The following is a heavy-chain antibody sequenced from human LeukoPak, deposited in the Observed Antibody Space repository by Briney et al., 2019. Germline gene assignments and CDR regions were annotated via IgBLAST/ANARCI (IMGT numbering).Heavy chain of an antibody. CDR3: AHRRFSSGSSYYFDY. CDR2: IYWDDDK. CDR1: GFSLRTRGVG. J-gene: IGHJ4*02. Sequence: QSGPTLVKPTQTLTLTCTFSGFSLRTRGVGVGWIRQPPGKALEWLALIYWDDDKRYSPSLKSRLTIIKDTSKNQVVLTMTNMDPVDTATYYCAHRRFSSGSSYYFDYWGQGTLVTVSS. V-gene: IGHV2-5*02. D-gene: IGHD6-19*01.